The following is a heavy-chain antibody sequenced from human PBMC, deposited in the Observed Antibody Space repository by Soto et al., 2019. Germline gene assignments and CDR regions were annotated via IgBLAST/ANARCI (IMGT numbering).Heavy chain of an antibody. D-gene: IGHD6-6*01. CDR2: ISYDGSNK. V-gene: IGHV3-30*18. CDR1: GFTFSSYG. Sequence: GGSLRLSCAASGFTFSSYGMHWVRQAPGKGLEWVAVISYDGSNKYYADPVKGRFTISRDNSKNTLYLQMNSLRAEDTAVYYCAKGGSSSARYFDRWGQGTLVTVSS. CDR3: AKGGSSSARYFDR. J-gene: IGHJ5*02.